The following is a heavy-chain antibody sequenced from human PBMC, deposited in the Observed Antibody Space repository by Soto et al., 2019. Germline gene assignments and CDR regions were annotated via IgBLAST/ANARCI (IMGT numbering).Heavy chain of an antibody. J-gene: IGHJ4*02. Sequence: QVQLMQSAAEVTKPGSSVKVSCKASGGPFNTFGISWVRQAPGQGLEWMGGIIPKYGTTNYARRLQGRVTITADESTTTAYLELSSLRHDDTAIYYCARTRQRRPVFYVDYWGQGTPISVTS. D-gene: IGHD2-2*01. CDR3: ARTRQRRPVFYVDY. V-gene: IGHV1-69*01. CDR1: GGPFNTFG. CDR2: IIPKYGTT.